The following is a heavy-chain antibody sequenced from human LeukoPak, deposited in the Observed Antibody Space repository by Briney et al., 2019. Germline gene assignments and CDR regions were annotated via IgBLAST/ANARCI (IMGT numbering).Heavy chain of an antibody. CDR3: ARGFRYFDPPDY. CDR2: ISSDGGNT. CDR1: GFTFSTYT. Sequence: PGGSLRLSCSASGFTFSTYTIHWVRQAPGKGLEYVSGISSDGGNTNYAASVRGRSTISRDNSKNMLYLQMRSLRPEDTAVYYCARGFRYFDPPDYWGQGTLVTISS. J-gene: IGHJ4*02. D-gene: IGHD3-9*01. V-gene: IGHV3-64D*09.